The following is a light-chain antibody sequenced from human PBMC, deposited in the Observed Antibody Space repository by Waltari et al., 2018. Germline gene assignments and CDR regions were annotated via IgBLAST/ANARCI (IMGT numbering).Light chain of an antibody. V-gene: IGLV3-21*04. J-gene: IGLJ1*01. CDR3: HVWHPHVDPGV. CDR1: NIGTSS. Sequence: SYVVTQPPSVSVAPGETATIPCGGDNIGTSSVHWYQPKAGQAPVLGIFYDRDRPSGIPDRFSGSNSGNTATLTISRVEAGEEARYYCHVWHPHVDPGVFGTGTEVTVL. CDR2: YDR.